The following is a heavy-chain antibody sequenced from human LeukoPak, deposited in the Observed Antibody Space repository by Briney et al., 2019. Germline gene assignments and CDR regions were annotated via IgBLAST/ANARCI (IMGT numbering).Heavy chain of an antibody. Sequence: GASVKVSCKASGYTFTSYDINWVRQAPGQGLEWMGRIIPILGIANYAQKFQGRVTITADKSTSTAYMELSSLRSEDTAVYYCARDPTVVTPDGSWGQGTLVTVSS. CDR1: GYTFTSYD. J-gene: IGHJ1*01. V-gene: IGHV1-69*04. CDR3: ARDPTVVTPDGS. D-gene: IGHD4-23*01. CDR2: IIPILGIA.